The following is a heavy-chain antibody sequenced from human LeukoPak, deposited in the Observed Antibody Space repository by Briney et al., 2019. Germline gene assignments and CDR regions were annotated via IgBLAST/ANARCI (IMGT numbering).Heavy chain of an antibody. CDR3: ARAPYYYGSGKFDP. V-gene: IGHV4-34*01. J-gene: IGHJ5*02. CDR2: INHSGST. CDR1: GGPFSGYY. D-gene: IGHD3-10*01. Sequence: PSETLSLTCAVYGGPFSGYYWSWIRQPPGKGLEWIGGINHSGSTNYNPSLKSRVTISVDTSKNQFSLKLSSVTAADTAVYYCARAPYYYGSGKFDPWGQRTLVTVSS.